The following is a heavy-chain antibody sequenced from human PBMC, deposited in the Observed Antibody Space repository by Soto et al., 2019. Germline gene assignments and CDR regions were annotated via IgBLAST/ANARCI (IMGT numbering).Heavy chain of an antibody. V-gene: IGHV3-15*07. CDR3: TTETTVVTWADYYYGMDV. Sequence: EVQLAESGGGLVKPGGSLRLSCAASGFTFSNAWMNWVRQAPGKGLEWVGRIKSKTDGGTTDYAAPVKGRFTISRDDSKNTLYLQMNSLKTEDTAVYYCTTETTVVTWADYYYGMDVWGQGTTVTVSS. CDR1: GFTFSNAW. CDR2: IKSKTDGGTT. J-gene: IGHJ6*02. D-gene: IGHD4-17*01.